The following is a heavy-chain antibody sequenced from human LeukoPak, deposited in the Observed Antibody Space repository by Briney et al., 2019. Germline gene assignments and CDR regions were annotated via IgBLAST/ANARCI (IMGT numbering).Heavy chain of an antibody. CDR2: IHYSGTT. CDR1: GDSMISYY. V-gene: IGHV4-59*01. CDR3: ARAPLALIVFDI. Sequence: SETLSLTCTVSGDSMISYYWSWIRHPPGKGLEWIGYIHYSGTTNYNPSLKSRVTISVDTSKNQFSLKLSSVTAADTAMYYCARAPLALIVFDIWGQGTMVTVSS. D-gene: IGHD2-21*01. J-gene: IGHJ3*02.